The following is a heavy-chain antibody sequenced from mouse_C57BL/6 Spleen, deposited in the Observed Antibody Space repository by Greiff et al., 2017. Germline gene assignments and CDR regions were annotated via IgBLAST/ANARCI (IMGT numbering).Heavy chain of an antibody. Sequence: MQLQESGAELVRPGASVTLSCKASGYTFTDYEMHWVKQTPVHGLEWIGAIDPETGGTAYNQKFKGKAILTADKSSSTAYMELRSLTSEDSAVYYCTGLFIRGYWGQGTTLTVSS. CDR3: TGLFIRGY. CDR1: GYTFTDYE. J-gene: IGHJ2*01. CDR2: IDPETGGT. V-gene: IGHV1-15*01. D-gene: IGHD1-1*01.